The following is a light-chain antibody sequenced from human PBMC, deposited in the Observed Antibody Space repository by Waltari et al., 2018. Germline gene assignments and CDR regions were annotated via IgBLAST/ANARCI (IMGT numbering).Light chain of an antibody. CDR2: GAA. CDR3: HQYNNWPPWT. CDR1: QSVNSN. Sequence: EIVMTQSPATVSVSPGERVTLSCRASQSVNSNLAWYQQTPGQAPRLLRYGAATRATTLPARFSGSGSGTEFTLTISSLQAEDSAVYYCHQYNNWPPWTFGQGTRVEIK. J-gene: IGKJ1*01. V-gene: IGKV3-15*01.